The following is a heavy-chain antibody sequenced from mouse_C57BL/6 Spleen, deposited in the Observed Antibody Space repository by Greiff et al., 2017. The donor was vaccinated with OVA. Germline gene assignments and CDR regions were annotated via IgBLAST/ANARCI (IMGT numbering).Heavy chain of an antibody. J-gene: IGHJ2*01. D-gene: IGHD4-1*01. CDR3: ARDELGFYFDY. CDR1: GFTFSSYA. Sequence: EVHLVESGGGLVKPGGSLKLSCAASGFTFSSYAMSWVRQTPEKRLEWVATISDGGSYTYYPDNVKGRFTISRDNAKNNLYLQMSHLKSEDTAMYYCARDELGFYFDYWGQGTTLTVSS. V-gene: IGHV5-4*01. CDR2: ISDGGSYT.